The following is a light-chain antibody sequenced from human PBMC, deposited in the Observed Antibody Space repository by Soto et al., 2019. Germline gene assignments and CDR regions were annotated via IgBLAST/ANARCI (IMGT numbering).Light chain of an antibody. J-gene: IGKJ1*01. V-gene: IGKV3-20*01. CDR2: GAS. CDR3: QQYSSSPWT. Sequence: DIVLTQSPGTLSLSPGERVTLSCRASQSVNNNYLAWYQQKPGPAPRLLIYGASSRASGIPDRFSGSESGTDFTLTISRLEPEDFAVYHCQQYSSSPWTFGQGTKVEIK. CDR1: QSVNNNY.